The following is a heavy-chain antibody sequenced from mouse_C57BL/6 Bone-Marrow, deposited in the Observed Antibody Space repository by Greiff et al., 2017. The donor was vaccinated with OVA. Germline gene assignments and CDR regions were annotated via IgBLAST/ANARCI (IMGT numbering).Heavy chain of an antibody. Sequence: EVKLQESGAELVRPGASVKLSCTASGFTIKDDYMHWVKQRPEQGLEWIGWIDPENGDTEYASKFQGKATITADTSSNTAYLQLSSLTSEDTAVYYCTSSQPDYWGQGTTLTVSS. CDR2: IDPENGDT. CDR1: GFTIKDDY. CDR3: TSSQPDY. V-gene: IGHV14-4*01. J-gene: IGHJ2*01.